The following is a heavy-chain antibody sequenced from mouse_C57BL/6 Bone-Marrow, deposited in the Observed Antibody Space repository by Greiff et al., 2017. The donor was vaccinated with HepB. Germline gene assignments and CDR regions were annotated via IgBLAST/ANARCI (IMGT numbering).Heavy chain of an antibody. V-gene: IGHV1-52*01. Sequence: VKLQQPGAELVRPGSSVKLSCKASGYTFTSYWMHWVKQRPIQGLEWIGNIDPSDSETHYNQKFKDKATLTVDKSSSTAYMQLSSLTSEDSAVYYCARSRDFDYWGQGTTLTVSS. CDR3: ARSRDFDY. CDR2: IDPSDSET. J-gene: IGHJ2*01. CDR1: GYTFTSYW.